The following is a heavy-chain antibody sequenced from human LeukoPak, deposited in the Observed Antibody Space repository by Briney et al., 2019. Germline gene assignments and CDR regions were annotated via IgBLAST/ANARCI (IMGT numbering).Heavy chain of an antibody. V-gene: IGHV3-30*18. CDR2: ISYDGSNK. CDR3: AKDSSSSSGGAFDI. J-gene: IGHJ3*02. CDR1: GFTFSSYG. Sequence: GRSLRLSCAASGFTFSSYGMHWVRQAPGKGLEWVAVISYDGSNKYYADSVKGRFTISRDSSKNTLYLQMNSLRAEDTAVYYCAKDSSSSSGGAFDIWGQGTMVTVSS. D-gene: IGHD6-13*01.